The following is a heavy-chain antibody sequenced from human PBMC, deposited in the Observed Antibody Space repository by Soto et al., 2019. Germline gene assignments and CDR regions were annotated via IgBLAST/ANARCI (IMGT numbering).Heavy chain of an antibody. CDR1: GYTFISYG. CDR2: ISAYNGNT. D-gene: IGHD6-13*01. J-gene: IGHJ6*02. Sequence: QVQLVQSGAEVKKPGASVKVSCKASGYTFISYGISWVRQAPGQGLEWMGWISAYNGNTNYAQKFQGSVTMITDTSTSTAYMELRSMRSDDKAVYYCAITKREVIAAAVTDRYGMDVWGQGTTVTVSS. CDR3: AITKREVIAAAVTDRYGMDV. V-gene: IGHV1-18*01.